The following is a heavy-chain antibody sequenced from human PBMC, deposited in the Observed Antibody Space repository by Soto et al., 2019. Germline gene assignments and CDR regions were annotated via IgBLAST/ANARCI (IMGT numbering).Heavy chain of an antibody. D-gene: IGHD2-2*01. CDR1: GGTFSSYA. J-gene: IGHJ6*02. CDR2: IIPIFGTA. Sequence: SVKVSCKASGGTFSSYAISWVRQAPGQGLEWMGGIIPIFGTANYAQKFQGRVTITADESTSTAYMELSSLRSEDTAVYYCARTDIVVVPAASDGGSPDYYYYGMDVWGPGTTVTVSS. CDR3: ARTDIVVVPAASDGGSPDYYYYGMDV. V-gene: IGHV1-69*13.